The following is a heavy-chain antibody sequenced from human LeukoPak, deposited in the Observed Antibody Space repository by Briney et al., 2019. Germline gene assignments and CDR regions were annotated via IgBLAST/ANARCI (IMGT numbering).Heavy chain of an antibody. V-gene: IGHV1-69*05. Sequence: AASVKVSCKASGGTFSSYAISWVRQAPGQGLEWMGRIIPIFGTANYAQKFQGRVTITTDESTSTAYMELSSLRSEDTAVYYCARTARSGYGRFDYWGQGTLVTVSS. J-gene: IGHJ4*02. D-gene: IGHD3-3*01. CDR1: GGTFSSYA. CDR2: IIPIFGTA. CDR3: ARTARSGYGRFDY.